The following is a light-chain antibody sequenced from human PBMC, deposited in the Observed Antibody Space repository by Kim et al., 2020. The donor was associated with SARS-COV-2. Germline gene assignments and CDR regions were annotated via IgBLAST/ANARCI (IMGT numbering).Light chain of an antibody. CDR2: DVT. Sequence: QCALTQPASVSGSPGQLITISCTGTSSDVGGYDYVSWFQQHPGKAPKLVIFDVTDRPSGVSNRFSGSKSGNTASLTISGLQAEDEADYYCSSYTSSDTLVFGGVTKVTVL. V-gene: IGLV2-14*03. J-gene: IGLJ2*01. CDR3: SSYTSSDTLV. CDR1: SSDVGGYDY.